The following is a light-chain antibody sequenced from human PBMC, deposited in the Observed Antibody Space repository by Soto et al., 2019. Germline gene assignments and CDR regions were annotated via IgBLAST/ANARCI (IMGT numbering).Light chain of an antibody. CDR3: QHYAGGSRIT. V-gene: IGKV3-20*01. CDR2: GAS. Sequence: EIVLTQSPGTLSLSPGERATLSCRASLSVSSRLAWYQQKPGQAPRLLISGASSRATGIPDRFSGSGYGADFTLTISRLDPEDFALYYCQHYAGGSRITFGQGTRLEIK. J-gene: IGKJ5*01. CDR1: LSVSSR.